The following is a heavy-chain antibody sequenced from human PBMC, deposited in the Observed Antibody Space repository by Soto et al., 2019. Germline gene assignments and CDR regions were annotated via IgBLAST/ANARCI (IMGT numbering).Heavy chain of an antibody. Sequence: EAQLVESGGGLVQPGGSLRLSCAASGFTFSRYSMNWVRQAPGKWLEWSSYISSSSSTIYYADSVQGRFTISRDNARNSLSLQMNSLRDKDTAMYYCARDSPPGWHLDYWCQGALVTVSS. CDR2: ISSSSSTI. V-gene: IGHV3-48*02. D-gene: IGHD6-19*01. J-gene: IGHJ4*02. CDR1: GFTFSRYS. CDR3: ARDSPPGWHLDY.